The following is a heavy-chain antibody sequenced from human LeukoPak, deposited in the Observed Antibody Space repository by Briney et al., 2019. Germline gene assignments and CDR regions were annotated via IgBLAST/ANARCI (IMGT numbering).Heavy chain of an antibody. V-gene: IGHV1-46*01. CDR1: GYTFTSYY. Sequence: ASVKVSCKASGYTFTSYYMHWVRQAPGQGLEWMGIINPSGGSASYAQKFQGRVTMTRDTSTSTVYMELSSLRSEDTAVYYCARHCVVVTAITIYWYFDLWGRGTLVTVSS. J-gene: IGHJ2*01. CDR3: ARHCVVVTAITIYWYFDL. CDR2: INPSGGSA. D-gene: IGHD2-21*02.